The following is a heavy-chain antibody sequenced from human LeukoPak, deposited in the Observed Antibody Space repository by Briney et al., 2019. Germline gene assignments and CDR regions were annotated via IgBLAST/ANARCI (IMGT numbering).Heavy chain of an antibody. Sequence: PGRSLRLSCAASGFTFSRYDFHWVRQASGKGLEYVSGVTSSGETTFYAKSVKGRFTVSRDNSKNTLYLQMGSLRVEDMAVYYCAGGSGTYSPDYWGQGTLVTVSS. CDR3: AGGSGTYSPDY. CDR2: VTSSGETT. J-gene: IGHJ4*02. D-gene: IGHD3-10*01. V-gene: IGHV3-64*01. CDR1: GFTFSRYD.